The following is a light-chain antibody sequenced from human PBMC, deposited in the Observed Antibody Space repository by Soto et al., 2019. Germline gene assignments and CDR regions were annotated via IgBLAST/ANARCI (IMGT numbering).Light chain of an antibody. J-gene: IGLJ3*02. Sequence: QSALTQPASVSGSPGQSITISCTGTSSDVGGYNYVSWYQQNPGKAPKLMIYDVSNRPSGVSNRFSGSKSGNTASLTISGLQAEDEADYYCSSYTCSSTQVFGGVTKLTVL. CDR1: SSDVGGYNY. CDR2: DVS. V-gene: IGLV2-14*01. CDR3: SSYTCSSTQV.